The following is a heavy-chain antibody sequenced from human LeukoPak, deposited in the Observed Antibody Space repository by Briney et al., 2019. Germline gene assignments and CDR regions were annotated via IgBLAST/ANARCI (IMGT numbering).Heavy chain of an antibody. Sequence: ASVKVSCKASGYTFTSYYMHWVRQAPGQGLEWMEIINPSGGSTSYAQKFQGRVTMTRDTSTSTVYMELSSLRSEDTAVYYCARGLLWFGELPHGAFDIWGQGTMVTVSS. V-gene: IGHV1-46*01. CDR1: GYTFTSYY. J-gene: IGHJ3*02. CDR3: ARGLLWFGELPHGAFDI. CDR2: INPSGGST. D-gene: IGHD3-10*01.